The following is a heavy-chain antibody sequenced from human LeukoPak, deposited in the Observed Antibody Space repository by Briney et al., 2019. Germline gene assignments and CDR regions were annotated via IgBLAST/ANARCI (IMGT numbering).Heavy chain of an antibody. CDR2: IYHSGST. V-gene: IGHV4-38-2*02. J-gene: IGHJ4*02. Sequence: PSETLSLTCTVSGYSISSGYYWGWIRQPPGKGLEWIGSIYHSGSTYYNPSLKSRVTISVDTSKNQFSLKLSSVTAADTAVYYCANHSYCSSTSCLSGYSSSWVDYWGQGTLVTVSS. CDR3: ANHSYCSSTSCLSGYSSSWVDY. D-gene: IGHD2-2*01. CDR1: GYSISSGYY.